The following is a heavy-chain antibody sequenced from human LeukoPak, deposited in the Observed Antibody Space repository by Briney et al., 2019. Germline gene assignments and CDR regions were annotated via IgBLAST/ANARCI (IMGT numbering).Heavy chain of an antibody. V-gene: IGHV4-59*12. J-gene: IGHJ2*01. CDR1: GGSISSYY. CDR3: ARDGAGPVWFGELPTGAWYFDL. CDR2: IYYSGST. D-gene: IGHD3-10*01. Sequence: SETLSLTCTVSGGSISSYYWSWIRQPPGKGLEWIGYIYYSGSTNYNPSLKSRVTISVDTSKNQFSLKLSSVTAADTAVYYCARDGAGPVWFGELPTGAWYFDLWDRGTLVTVSS.